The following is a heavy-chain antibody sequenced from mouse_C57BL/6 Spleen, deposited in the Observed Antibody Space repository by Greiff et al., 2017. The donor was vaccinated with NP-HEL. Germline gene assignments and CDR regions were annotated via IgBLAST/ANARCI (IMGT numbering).Heavy chain of an antibody. Sequence: VQLQQPGAELVKPGASVKLSCTASGFNFKDYYMHWVKQRTEQGLEWIGRIDPEDGETKYAPKFQGKATITADTSSNTAYLQLSSLTSEDTAVDYCASARNNSAMDYWGQGTTVTVSS. V-gene: IGHV14-2*01. CDR1: GFNFKDYY. CDR2: IDPEDGET. D-gene: IGHD3-3*01. J-gene: IGHJ4*01. CDR3: ASARNNSAMDY.